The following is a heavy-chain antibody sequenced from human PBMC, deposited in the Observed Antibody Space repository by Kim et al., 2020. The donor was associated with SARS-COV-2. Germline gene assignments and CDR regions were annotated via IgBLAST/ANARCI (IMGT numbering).Heavy chain of an antibody. D-gene: IGHD3-22*01. V-gene: IGHV3-73*01. CDR2: IRSKANSYAT. J-gene: IGHJ4*02. Sequence: GGSLRLSCAASGFTFSGSAMHWVRQASGKGLEWVGRIRSKANSYATAYAASLKGRFTISRDDSKNTAYLQMNSLKTEDTAVYYCTRHDADYYDSSGYRHFDYWGQGTLVTVSS. CDR1: GFTFSGSA. CDR3: TRHDADYYDSSGYRHFDY.